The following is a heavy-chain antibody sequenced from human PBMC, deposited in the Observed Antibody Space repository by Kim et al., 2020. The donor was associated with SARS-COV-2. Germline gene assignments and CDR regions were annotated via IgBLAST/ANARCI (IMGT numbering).Heavy chain of an antibody. J-gene: IGHJ6*02. Sequence: GGSLRLSCAASGFTFSDYYMSWIRQAPGKGLEWVSYISSSSSYTNYADSVKGRFTISRDNAKNSLYLQMNSLRAEDTAVYYCARVPILWFGEIHAGYYYYGMDVWGQGTTVTVSS. CDR3: ARVPILWFGEIHAGYYYYGMDV. V-gene: IGHV3-11*06. D-gene: IGHD3-10*01. CDR2: ISSSSSYT. CDR1: GFTFSDYY.